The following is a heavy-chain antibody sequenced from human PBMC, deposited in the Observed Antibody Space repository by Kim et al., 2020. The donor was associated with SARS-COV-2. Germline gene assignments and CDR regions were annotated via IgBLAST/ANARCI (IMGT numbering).Heavy chain of an antibody. CDR1: GFTFSSYA. J-gene: IGHJ2*01. CDR3: AKPSPRVQLAYWYFDL. D-gene: IGHD1-1*01. Sequence: GGSLRLSCAASGFTFSSYAMSWVRQAPGKGLEWVSAISGSGGSTYYADSVKGRFTISRDNSKNTLYLQMNSLRAEDTAVYYCAKPSPRVQLAYWYFDLWGRGTLVTVSS. CDR2: ISGSGGST. V-gene: IGHV3-23*01.